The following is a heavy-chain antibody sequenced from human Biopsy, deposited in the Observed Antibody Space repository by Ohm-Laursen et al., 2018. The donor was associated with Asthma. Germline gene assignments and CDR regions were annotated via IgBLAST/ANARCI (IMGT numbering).Heavy chain of an antibody. Sequence: SETLSLTCIVSGDAMSTSGSYWGWIRQSPGKGLEWIGSIYYSGRTYYNPSLESRVTISADTSKNHFSLKVTSVTAADTAVYYCARAVSSSSYGYFDLWGRGDLVTVSS. D-gene: IGHD6-6*01. CDR3: ARAVSSSSYGYFDL. CDR2: IYYSGRT. CDR1: GDAMSTSGSY. V-gene: IGHV4-39*02. J-gene: IGHJ2*01.